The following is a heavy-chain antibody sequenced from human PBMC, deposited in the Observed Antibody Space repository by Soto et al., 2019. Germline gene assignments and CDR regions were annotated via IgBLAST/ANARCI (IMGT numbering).Heavy chain of an antibody. CDR3: ASTAVIYYYMDV. D-gene: IGHD4-4*01. V-gene: IGHV4-59*08. J-gene: IGHJ6*03. Sequence: ASETLSLTCTVSGGSISSYYWSWIRQPPGKGLEWIGYIYYSGSTNYNPSLKSRVTISVDTSKNQFSLKLSSVTAADTAVYYCASTAVIYYYMDVWGKGTTVTVS. CDR1: GGSISSYY. CDR2: IYYSGST.